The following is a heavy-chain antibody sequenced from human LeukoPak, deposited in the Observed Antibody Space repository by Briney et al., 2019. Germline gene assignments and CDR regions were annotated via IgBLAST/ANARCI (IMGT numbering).Heavy chain of an antibody. Sequence: ASVKVSCKVSGYTLTELSMHWVRQAPGKGLEWMGGFDPEDGETIYAQKFQGRVTMTEDTSTDTAYMELRSLRSDDTAVYYCARGAYYYDSSGYSAPRDWGQGTLVTVSS. CDR1: GYTLTELS. V-gene: IGHV1-24*01. D-gene: IGHD3-22*01. J-gene: IGHJ4*02. CDR2: FDPEDGET. CDR3: ARGAYYYDSSGYSAPRD.